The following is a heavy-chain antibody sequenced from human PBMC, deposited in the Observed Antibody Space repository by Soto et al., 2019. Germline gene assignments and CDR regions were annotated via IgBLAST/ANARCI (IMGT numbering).Heavy chain of an antibody. D-gene: IGHD5-18*01. V-gene: IGHV3-30-3*01. Sequence: GGSLRLSCAASGFTFSSYAMHWVRQAPGKGLEWVAVISYDGGNKYYADSVKGRFTISRDNSKNTLYLQMNSLRAEDTAVYYCARPYTAMAVYGMDVWGQGTTVTVSS. CDR3: ARPYTAMAVYGMDV. J-gene: IGHJ6*02. CDR2: ISYDGGNK. CDR1: GFTFSSYA.